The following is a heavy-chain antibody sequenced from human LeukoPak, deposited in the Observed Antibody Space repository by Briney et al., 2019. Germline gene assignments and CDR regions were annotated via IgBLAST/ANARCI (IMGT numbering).Heavy chain of an antibody. CDR1: GFTFSSYT. J-gene: IGHJ5*02. CDR3: ARAQREAAAAAGAA. D-gene: IGHD6-13*01. CDR2: ITTSDGNT. Sequence: GSLRLSYAASGFTFSSYTMSWVRQAPGKGLEWVSTITTSDGNTYYADSVKGRFTVSRDNAKNSLYLQMNSLRAEDTAVYYCARAQREAAAAAGAAWGQGTLVTVSS. V-gene: IGHV3-23*01.